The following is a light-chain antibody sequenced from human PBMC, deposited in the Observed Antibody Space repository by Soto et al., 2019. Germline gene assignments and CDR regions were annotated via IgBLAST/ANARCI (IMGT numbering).Light chain of an antibody. Sequence: EIVMTQSPATLCVSPGERATLSCRASQSVSSNLAWYQQKPGQAPRLLIYGASTRATGIPARFSGSGSGTEFTLTISSLQSEDFAVYYCQQYSTYETRTFGQGTKVDI. V-gene: IGKV3-15*01. CDR1: QSVSSN. J-gene: IGKJ1*01. CDR2: GAS. CDR3: QQYSTYETRT.